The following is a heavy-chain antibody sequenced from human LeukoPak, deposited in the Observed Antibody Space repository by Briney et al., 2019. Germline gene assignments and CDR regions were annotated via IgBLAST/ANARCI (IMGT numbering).Heavy chain of an antibody. CDR2: VGTYGGDT. D-gene: IGHD3-22*01. V-gene: IGHV1-18*01. CDR1: TSR. Sequence: ASVKVSCKATSRISWVRQAPGQGLEWMGWVGTYGGDTYYAQKYQGRITVTTDTSTSTVYMELRNLRSDDTAVYYCARDLWNFYDDSGYNRDFDSWGQGTLVTVSS. CDR3: ARDLWNFYDDSGYNRDFDS. J-gene: IGHJ5*01.